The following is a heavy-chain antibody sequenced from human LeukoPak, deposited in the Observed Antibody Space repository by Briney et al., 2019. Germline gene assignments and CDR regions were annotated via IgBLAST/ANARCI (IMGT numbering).Heavy chain of an antibody. CDR2: ISAYNGNT. Sequence: ASVKVSCKASGYTFTSYGITWVRQAPGQGLEWMGWISAYNGNTIYAQKLQFRVTMTADTSTNTAYMELRSLRSDDTAVYYCARHRLPRVYYDSSGYYHAAFDIWGQGTMVTVSS. V-gene: IGHV1-18*01. CDR1: GYTFTSYG. D-gene: IGHD3-22*01. J-gene: IGHJ3*02. CDR3: ARHRLPRVYYDSSGYYHAAFDI.